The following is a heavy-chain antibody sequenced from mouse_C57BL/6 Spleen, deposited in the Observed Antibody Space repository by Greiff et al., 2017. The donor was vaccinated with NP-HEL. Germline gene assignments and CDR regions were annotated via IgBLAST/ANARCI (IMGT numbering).Heavy chain of an antibody. V-gene: IGHV5-17*01. J-gene: IGHJ2*01. CDR1: GFTFSDYG. Sequence: EVHLVESGGGLVKPGGSLKLSCAASGFTFSDYGMHWVRQAPEKGLEWVAYISSGSSTIYYADTVKGRFTISRDNAKKTRFLKMTSLRSEDTAMYYCARPGTTEGFDYWGQGTTLTVSS. D-gene: IGHD1-1*01. CDR2: ISSGSSTI. CDR3: ARPGTTEGFDY.